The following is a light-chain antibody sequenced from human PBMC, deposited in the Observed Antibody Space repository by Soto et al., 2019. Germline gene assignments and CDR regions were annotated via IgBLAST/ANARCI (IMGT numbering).Light chain of an antibody. J-gene: IGKJ3*01. CDR1: QSVSSSY. CDR2: GAS. CDR3: QQYGSSPFT. Sequence: EIVLTQSPGTLSLSPGERATLSCRASQSVSSSYLAWYQQKPGQAHRLLIYGASSRATGLPDRFSGSGSGTDFTLTISRLEPEDFAVYYCQQYGSSPFTFGPGTKVDIK. V-gene: IGKV3-20*01.